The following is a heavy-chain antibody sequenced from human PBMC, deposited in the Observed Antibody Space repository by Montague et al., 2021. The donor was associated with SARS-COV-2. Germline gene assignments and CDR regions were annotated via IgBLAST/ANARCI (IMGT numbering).Heavy chain of an antibody. Sequence: SETLSLTCAVYGGSFSGYYWNWIRQPPGKGLEWIGEINHSGSTNYNPSLKSRVTMSVDTSKNQFSLKLSSVTAADTAVYYCARGARQGYGFRLESFDPWGQGTLVTVSS. CDR2: INHSGST. J-gene: IGHJ5*02. CDR1: GGSFSGYY. D-gene: IGHD3-10*01. CDR3: ARGARQGYGFRLESFDP. V-gene: IGHV4-34*01.